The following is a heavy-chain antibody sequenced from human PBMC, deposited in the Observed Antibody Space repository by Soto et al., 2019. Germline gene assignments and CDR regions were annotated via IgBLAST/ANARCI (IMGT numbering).Heavy chain of an antibody. J-gene: IGHJ5*02. CDR3: ARDQYSGSYRWFEP. CDR2: IYYSGST. CDR1: GGSISSYY. Sequence: SETLSLTCTVSGGSISSYYWSCIRRPPGKGLEWIGYIYYSGSTNYNPSLKSRVTISVDTSKNQFSLKLSSVTAADTAVYYCARDQYSGSYRWFEPWGQGTMVTVSS. D-gene: IGHD1-26*01. V-gene: IGHV4-59*01.